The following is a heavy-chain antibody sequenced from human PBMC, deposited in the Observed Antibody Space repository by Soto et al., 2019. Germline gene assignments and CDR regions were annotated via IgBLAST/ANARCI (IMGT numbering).Heavy chain of an antibody. CDR1: GGSISSYY. CDR2: IYYSGST. D-gene: IGHD6-13*01. CDR3: ARRIAAAGTSYFDY. V-gene: IGHV4-59*08. J-gene: IGHJ4*02. Sequence: PSETLSLTCTVSGGSISSYYWSWIRQPPGKGLEWIGYIYYSGSTNYNPSLKSRVTISVDTSKNQFSLKLSSVTAADTAVYYCARRIAAAGTSYFDYWGQGTLVTVSS.